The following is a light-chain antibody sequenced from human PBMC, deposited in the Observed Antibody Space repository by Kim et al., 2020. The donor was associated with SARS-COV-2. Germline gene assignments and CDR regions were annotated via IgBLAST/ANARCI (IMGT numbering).Light chain of an antibody. CDR3: SSYTSSSWV. CDR1: SSDVGGYNY. CDR2: DVS. V-gene: IGLV2-14*03. J-gene: IGLJ3*02. Sequence: PGQLITLSCTGTSSDVGGYNYVSWYQQHPGKAPKLMIYDVSNRPSGVSNRFSGSKSGNTASLTISGLQAEDEADYYCSSYTSSSWVFGGGTQLTVL.